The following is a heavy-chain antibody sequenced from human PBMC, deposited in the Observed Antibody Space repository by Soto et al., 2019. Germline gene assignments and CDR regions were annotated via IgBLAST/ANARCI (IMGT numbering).Heavy chain of an antibody. CDR2: IYYSGST. CDR3: AGSRGTTFKSYFDY. V-gene: IGHV4-31*03. CDR1: GGSISSGGYY. D-gene: IGHD1-7*01. J-gene: IGHJ4*02. Sequence: PSETLSLTCTVSGGSISSGGYYWSWIRQHPGKGLEWIGYIYYSGSTYYNPSLKSRVTISVDTSKNQFSLKLSSVTAADTAVYYCAGSRGTTFKSYFDYWGQGTLVTVSS.